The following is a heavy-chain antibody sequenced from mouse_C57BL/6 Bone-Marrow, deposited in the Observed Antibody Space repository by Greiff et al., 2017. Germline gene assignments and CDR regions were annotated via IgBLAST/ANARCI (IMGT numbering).Heavy chain of an antibody. J-gene: IGHJ3*01. Sequence: VQLQQPGAELVKPGASVKLSCKASGYTFTNYWMHWVKQRPGQGLEWIGMIHPNSGSTNYNEKFKSKATLTVDKSSSTAYMQLSSLTSEDSAVYYCARSPAIDYYGSWAWFAYWGQGTLVTVSA. CDR1: GYTFTNYW. CDR2: IHPNSGST. D-gene: IGHD1-1*01. V-gene: IGHV1-64*01. CDR3: ARSPAIDYYGSWAWFAY.